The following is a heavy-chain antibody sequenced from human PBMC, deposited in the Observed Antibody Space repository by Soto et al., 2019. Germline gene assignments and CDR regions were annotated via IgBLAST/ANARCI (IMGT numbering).Heavy chain of an antibody. Sequence: SQTLSLTCTVSGGSISSGGYYWSWIRQHPGKGLEWIGYIYYSGSTYYNPSLKSRVTISVDTSKNQFSLKLSSVTAADTAVYYCARRNNGDYVHLSEDYWGQGTLVTVSS. D-gene: IGHD4-17*01. CDR1: GGSISSGGYY. V-gene: IGHV4-31*03. CDR2: IYYSGST. J-gene: IGHJ4*02. CDR3: ARRNNGDYVHLSEDY.